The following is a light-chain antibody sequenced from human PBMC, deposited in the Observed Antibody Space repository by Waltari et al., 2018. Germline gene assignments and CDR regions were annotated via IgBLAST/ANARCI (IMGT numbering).Light chain of an antibody. CDR2: DAS. V-gene: IGKV3-11*01. Sequence: EIVLTQPPATLSLSPGERATLSCRASQSVGSYLAWYQQKPGQAPRLLIYDASNRATGIPARFSGSESGADFTLTISSLEPEDFAVYYCQQRSNWPPLFTFGPGTKVDIK. CDR3: QQRSNWPPLFT. CDR1: QSVGSY. J-gene: IGKJ3*01.